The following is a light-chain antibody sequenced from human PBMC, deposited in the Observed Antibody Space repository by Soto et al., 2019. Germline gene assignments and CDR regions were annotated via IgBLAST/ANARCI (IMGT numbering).Light chain of an antibody. CDR3: GSYTTSSNYV. Sequence: QSALTQPASVSGSPGLSITISCTGTSSDVGAYNFVSWYQQHPDKAPKLMIFDVSNRPSGVSNRFSGSKSGNTASLTISGLQSEDEAEYYCGSYTTSSNYVFGTGTKGTVL. CDR1: SSDVGAYNF. CDR2: DVS. V-gene: IGLV2-14*03. J-gene: IGLJ1*01.